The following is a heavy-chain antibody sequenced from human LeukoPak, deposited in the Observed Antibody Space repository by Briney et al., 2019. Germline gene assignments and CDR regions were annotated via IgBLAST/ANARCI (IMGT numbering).Heavy chain of an antibody. CDR2: IYYSGST. V-gene: IGHV4-59*08. CDR3: ARRVATTGRQGQYFDL. Sequence: SETLSLTCTVSGGSISSYHWSWIRQPPGKGLEWIGYIYYSGSTNYNPSLKSRVTISVDTSKNQFSLKLSSVTAADTAVYYCARRVATTGRQGQYFDLWGRGTLVTVSS. D-gene: IGHD5-12*01. CDR1: GGSISSYH. J-gene: IGHJ2*01.